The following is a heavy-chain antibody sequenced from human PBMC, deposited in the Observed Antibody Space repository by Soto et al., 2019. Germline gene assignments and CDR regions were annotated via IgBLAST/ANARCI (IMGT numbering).Heavy chain of an antibody. D-gene: IGHD3-10*01. V-gene: IGHV4-34*01. CDR3: ARGRITMVRGVSLPPDY. CDR2: INHSGST. Sequence: SETLSLTCAVYGGSFSGYYWSWIRQPPGKGLEWIGEINHSGSTNYNPSLKSRVTISVDTSKNQFSLKLGSVTAADTAVYYCARGRITMVRGVSLPPDYWGQGTLVTVSS. J-gene: IGHJ4*02. CDR1: GGSFSGYY.